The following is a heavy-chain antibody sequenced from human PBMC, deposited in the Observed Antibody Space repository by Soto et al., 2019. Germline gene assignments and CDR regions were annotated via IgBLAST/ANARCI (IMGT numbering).Heavy chain of an antibody. CDR1: GYTFTSYG. V-gene: IGHV1-18*01. CDR2: ISAYNGNT. D-gene: IGHD4-17*01. J-gene: IGHJ5*02. Sequence: QVQLVQSGAEVKKPGASVKVSCKASGYTFTSYGISWVRQAPGQGLEWMGWISAYNGNTNYAQKLQGRVTMTTDTSTSTAYMELRILRSDYTAVYYCARERDDYGDHPIDPWCQGTLVTVSS. CDR3: ARERDDYGDHPIDP.